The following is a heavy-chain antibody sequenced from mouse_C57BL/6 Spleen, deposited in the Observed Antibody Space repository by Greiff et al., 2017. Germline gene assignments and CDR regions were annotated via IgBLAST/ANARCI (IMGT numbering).Heavy chain of an antibody. CDR3: ARRYYDYDYAMDY. CDR2: IDPEDGET. V-gene: IGHV14-2*01. CDR1: GFNIKDYY. D-gene: IGHD2-4*01. J-gene: IGHJ4*01. Sequence: VQLKESGAELVKPGASVKLSCTASGFNIKDYYMHWVKQRTAQGMRWIGRIDPEDGETKYAPKFQGKATITADPSSNTAYRQRSSLTSEDTAVYYCARRYYDYDYAMDYGGQGTSVTVFS.